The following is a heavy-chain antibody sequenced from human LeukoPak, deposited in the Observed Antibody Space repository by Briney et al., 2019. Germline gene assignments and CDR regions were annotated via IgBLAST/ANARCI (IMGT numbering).Heavy chain of an antibody. J-gene: IGHJ6*02. CDR2: IIPIFGTA. Sequence: GASVKVSCKASGGTFSSYAISWVRQAPGQGLEWMGGIIPIFGTANYAQKFQGRVTIPADESTSTAYMELSSLRSEDTAVYYCARGNYYGSGSYYKDYYYYYGMDVWGQGTTVTVSS. CDR1: GGTFSSYA. D-gene: IGHD3-10*01. V-gene: IGHV1-69*13. CDR3: ARGNYYGSGSYYKDYYYYYGMDV.